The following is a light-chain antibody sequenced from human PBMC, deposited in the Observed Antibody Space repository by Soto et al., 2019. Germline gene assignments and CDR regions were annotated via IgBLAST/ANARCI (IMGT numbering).Light chain of an antibody. V-gene: IGKV3-11*01. CDR1: QSVNTY. Sequence: EVVLTQSPATLSLSPGERATLSCRTSQSVNTYLAWYQQQPGQAPRLLIYDPSNRATGIPARFSGSGSGTRFTLTISSLEPEDFAVYYCQQRSNWPPGFTFGPGTKVDIK. CDR2: DPS. J-gene: IGKJ3*01. CDR3: QQRSNWPPGFT.